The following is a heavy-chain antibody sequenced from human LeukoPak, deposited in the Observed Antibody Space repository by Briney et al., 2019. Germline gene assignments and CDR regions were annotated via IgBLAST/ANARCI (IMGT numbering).Heavy chain of an antibody. D-gene: IGHD3-22*01. J-gene: IGHJ4*02. V-gene: IGHV3-23*01. CDR3: AKDYYDSSGYYLDY. Sequence: GGSLRLPCAASGFTFNRYAMYAMNWVRQAPGRGLEWVSSISGSGGGTYYSDSVKGRFTISGDNSKNTLYLQMNSLRAEDTAVYYCAKDYYDSSGYYLDYWGQGTLVTVSS. CDR2: ISGSGGGT. CDR1: GFTFNRYA.